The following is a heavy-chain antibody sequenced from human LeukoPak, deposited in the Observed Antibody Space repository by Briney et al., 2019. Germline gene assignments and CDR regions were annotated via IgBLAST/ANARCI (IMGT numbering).Heavy chain of an antibody. CDR2: MNPNSGNT. Sequence: ASVKVSCKASGYTFTSYDINWVRQATGQGLEWMGWMNPNSGNTGYAQKFQGRVTITRNTSISTAYMELSSLRSEDTAVYYCARGGYCSSTSCYKGYCYYYYMDVWGXXTTVTVSS. CDR3: ARGGYCSSTSCYKGYCYYYYMDV. V-gene: IGHV1-8*03. D-gene: IGHD2-2*02. J-gene: IGHJ6*03. CDR1: GYTFTSYD.